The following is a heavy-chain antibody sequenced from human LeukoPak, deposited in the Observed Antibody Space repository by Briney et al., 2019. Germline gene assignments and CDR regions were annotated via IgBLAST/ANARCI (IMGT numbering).Heavy chain of an antibody. J-gene: IGHJ6*03. CDR3: AKDRSDFWSGYLPSYMDV. CDR1: GFTFSGYG. Sequence: GGSLRLSCAASGFTFSGYGMNWVRQAPGKGLEWVAFIRYDGSNKYYADSVKGRFAISRDNSKNTLYLQMNSLRAEDTAVYYCAKDRSDFWSGYLPSYMDVWGKGTTVTVSS. CDR2: IRYDGSNK. V-gene: IGHV3-30*02. D-gene: IGHD3-3*01.